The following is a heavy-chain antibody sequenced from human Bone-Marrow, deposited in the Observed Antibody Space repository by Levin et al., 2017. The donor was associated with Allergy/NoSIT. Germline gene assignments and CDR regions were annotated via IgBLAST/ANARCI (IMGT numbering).Heavy chain of an antibody. D-gene: IGHD4/OR15-4a*01. Sequence: ASVKVSCKASGGIFSAYVLNWVRQAPGQRLEWLGGIIPMFAAPNYAQDFQDRITLTADELTTTAYMELRSLRSDDTAIYYCATNSGVWGQGTLVTVSS. CDR2: IIPMFAAP. J-gene: IGHJ4*02. V-gene: IGHV1-69*13. CDR1: GGIFSAYV. CDR3: ATNSGV.